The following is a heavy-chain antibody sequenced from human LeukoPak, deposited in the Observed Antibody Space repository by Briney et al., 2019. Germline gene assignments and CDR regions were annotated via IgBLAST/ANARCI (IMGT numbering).Heavy chain of an antibody. J-gene: IGHJ6*02. CDR1: GFTFSSYA. CDR3: ASRGSYWYYYYGVDV. D-gene: IGHD1-26*01. CDR2: ISYDGSNK. V-gene: IGHV3-30*04. Sequence: GRSLRLSCAASGFTFSSYAMHWVRQAPGKGLEWVAVISYDGSNKYYADSVKGRFTISRDNSKNTLYLQMNSLRAEDTAVYYCASRGSYWYYYYGVDVWGQGTTVTVSS.